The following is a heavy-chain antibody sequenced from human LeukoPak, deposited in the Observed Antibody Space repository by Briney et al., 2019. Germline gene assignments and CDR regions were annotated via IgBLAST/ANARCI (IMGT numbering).Heavy chain of an antibody. V-gene: IGHV3-7*01. J-gene: IGHJ6*03. D-gene: IGHD6-19*01. CDR2: IKKDGSEK. CDR3: ARTGSGWYRFFQDYYMDV. CDR1: GFTFSSHR. Sequence: GGSLRLSCAASGFTFSSHRMSWVRQAPGKGLEWVANIKKDGSEKYYVDSVKGRFTISRDNAKNSLYLQMNSLRAEDTAVYYCARTGSGWYRFFQDYYMDVWGKGTTVTVSS.